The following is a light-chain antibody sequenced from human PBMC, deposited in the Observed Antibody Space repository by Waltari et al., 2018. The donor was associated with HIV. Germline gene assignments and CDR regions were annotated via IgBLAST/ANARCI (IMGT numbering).Light chain of an antibody. CDR2: QDT. CDR3: QAWDSNTVV. J-gene: IGLJ2*01. Sequence: SYELTQPPSVSVSPGQTASIACSGDKLGDKFASWYQQKPGRSPVLVIYQDTKRPSGIPERFSASNAGNTATLTISGTQAMDEADYYCQAWDSNTVVFGGGTKLTVL. V-gene: IGLV3-1*01. CDR1: KLGDKF.